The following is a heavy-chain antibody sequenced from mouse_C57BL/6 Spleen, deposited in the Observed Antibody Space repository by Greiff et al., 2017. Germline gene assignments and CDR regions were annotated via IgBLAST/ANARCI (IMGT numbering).Heavy chain of an antibody. CDR2: INPGSGGT. Sequence: QVQLKQSGAELVRPGTSVKVSCKASGYAFTNYLIEWVKQRPGQGLEWIGVINPGSGGTNYNVKFKGKATLTAHKSSSTAYMQLSRLTSEDSAVYFCARPLGSILAWFAYWGQGTLVTVSA. CDR3: ARPLGSILAWFAY. CDR1: GYAFTNYL. J-gene: IGHJ3*01. V-gene: IGHV1-54*01. D-gene: IGHD1-1*01.